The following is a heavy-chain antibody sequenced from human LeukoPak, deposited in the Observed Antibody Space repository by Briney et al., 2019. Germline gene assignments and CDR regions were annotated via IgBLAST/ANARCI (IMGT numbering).Heavy chain of an antibody. CDR3: ARAYPPLRTAAAGDQ. J-gene: IGHJ4*02. V-gene: IGHV3-21*01. D-gene: IGHD6-13*01. Sequence: GGSVRLSCTASGFTFSDCDMSWVRQAPGKGLEWVSSISYRSSPIYYADSVKGRFTISRDNAKNSLYLQMDSLRAGDTAVYYCARAYPPLRTAAAGDQWGQGTLVTVSS. CDR2: ISYRSSPI. CDR1: GFTFSDCD.